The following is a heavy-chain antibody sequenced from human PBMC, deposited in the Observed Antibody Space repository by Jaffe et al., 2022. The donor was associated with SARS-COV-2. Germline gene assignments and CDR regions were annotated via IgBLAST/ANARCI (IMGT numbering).Heavy chain of an antibody. V-gene: IGHV3-23*04. CDR2: ISGSGGST. CDR1: GFTFSSFA. J-gene: IGHJ4*02. D-gene: IGHD6-13*01. Sequence: EVQLVESGGGLVQPGGSLRLSCAASGFTFSSFAMRWVRQAPGKGLEWVSGISGSGGSTYYADSVKGRFTISRDNSKNTLYLQMNSLRAEDTAVYYCAKPPYSSSWYEYYFGSWGQGTLVTVSS. CDR3: AKPPYSSSWYEYYFGS.